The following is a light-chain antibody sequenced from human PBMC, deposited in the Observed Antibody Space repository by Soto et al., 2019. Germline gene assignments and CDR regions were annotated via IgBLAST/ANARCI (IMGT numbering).Light chain of an antibody. CDR3: QQYNGYSTWK. CDR2: DAS. J-gene: IGKJ1*01. Sequence: DIHLTHSPSTLSASVVYRVTITFRSSQSVSIWLAWYRQKPGKAPEVLVWDASSLQRGVPSRFSGSGSGTEFTLTISSLQPDDFATYYCQQYNGYSTWKFGQGTKVDIK. CDR1: QSVSIW. V-gene: IGKV1-5*01.